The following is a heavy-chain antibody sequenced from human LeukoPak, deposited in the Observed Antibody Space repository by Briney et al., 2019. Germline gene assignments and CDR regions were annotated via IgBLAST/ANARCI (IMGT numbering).Heavy chain of an antibody. J-gene: IGHJ4*02. CDR2: INPNTGGT. CDR3: TRESGSYHGNDY. Sequence: ASVKVSCKASGYTFTGYYIHWVRQAPGQGLEWMGRINPNTGGTNYAQKLQGRVTITGDTSISTAYMELSSLRSDDTAVYYCTRESGSYHGNDYWGQGTLVTVSS. D-gene: IGHD1-26*01. V-gene: IGHV1-2*06. CDR1: GYTFTGYY.